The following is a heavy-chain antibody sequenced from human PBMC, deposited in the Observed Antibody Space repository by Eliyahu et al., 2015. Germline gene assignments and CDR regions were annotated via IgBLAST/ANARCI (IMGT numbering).Heavy chain of an antibody. CDR2: INHSGST. CDR3: ARADSYETARLRTPDFDY. Sequence: QVQLQQWGAGLLKPSETLSLTCAVYGGSFSGYYWSWIRQPPGKGLEWIGEINHSGSTNYNPSLKSRVTISVDTSKNQFSLKLTSVTAADTAVYYCARADSYETARLRTPDFDYWGQGTLVTVSS. D-gene: IGHD6-6*01. CDR1: GGSFSGYY. J-gene: IGHJ4*02. V-gene: IGHV4-34*01.